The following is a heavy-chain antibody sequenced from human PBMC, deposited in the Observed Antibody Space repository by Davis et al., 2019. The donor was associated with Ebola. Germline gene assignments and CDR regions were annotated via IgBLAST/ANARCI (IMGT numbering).Heavy chain of an antibody. V-gene: IGHV3-11*01. CDR2: ISSSGSTI. CDR1: GFTFSDYY. CDR3: ARGRHRGYYFDY. J-gene: IGHJ4*02. D-gene: IGHD5-12*01. Sequence: GGSLRLSCAASGFTFSDYYMSWIRQAPGKGLEWVSYISSSGSTIYYADSVKGRFTISRDNSKNTLYLQMNSLRAEDTAVYYCARGRHRGYYFDYWGQGTLVTVSS.